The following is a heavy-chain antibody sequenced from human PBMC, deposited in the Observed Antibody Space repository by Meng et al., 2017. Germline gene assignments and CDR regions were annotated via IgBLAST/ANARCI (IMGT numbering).Heavy chain of an antibody. V-gene: IGHV1-2*02. D-gene: IGHD4-17*01. CDR3: ARGPGDYGHYYYYGMDV. Sequence: GQLVEVGAEVKKPGASVKVSGKASGYTFTGYYMHWVRQAPGQGLEWMGWINPNSGGTNYAQKFQGRVTMTRDTSISTAYMELSRLRSDDTAVYYCARGPGDYGHYYYYGMDVWGQGTTVTVSS. CDR2: INPNSGGT. J-gene: IGHJ6*02. CDR1: GYTFTGYY.